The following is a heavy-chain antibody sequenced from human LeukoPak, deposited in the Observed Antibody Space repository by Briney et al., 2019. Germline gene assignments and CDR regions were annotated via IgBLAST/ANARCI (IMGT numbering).Heavy chain of an antibody. Sequence: SVKVSCKASGYTFTSYGISWVRQAPGQGLEWMGRIIPILGIANYAQKFQGRVTITADKSTSTAYMELSSLRSEDTAVYYCASQVGRLCSSTSCSDAFDIWGQGTMVTVSS. CDR3: ASQVGRLCSSTSCSDAFDI. J-gene: IGHJ3*02. D-gene: IGHD2-2*01. CDR1: GYTFTSYG. V-gene: IGHV1-69*04. CDR2: IIPILGIA.